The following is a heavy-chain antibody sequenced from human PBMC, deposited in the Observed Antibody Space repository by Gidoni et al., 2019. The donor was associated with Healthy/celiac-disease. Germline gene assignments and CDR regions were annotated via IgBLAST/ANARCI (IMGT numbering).Heavy chain of an antibody. V-gene: IGHV3-7*03. Sequence: EVQLVESGGGLVQPGGSLRLSCAASGSTFSSYWMSWVRQAPGKGLEWVANIKQDGSEKYYVDSVKGRFTISRDNAKNSLYLQMNSLRAEDTAVYYCAREENGMDVWGQGTTVTVSS. CDR2: IKQDGSEK. J-gene: IGHJ6*02. CDR3: AREENGMDV. CDR1: GSTFSSYW.